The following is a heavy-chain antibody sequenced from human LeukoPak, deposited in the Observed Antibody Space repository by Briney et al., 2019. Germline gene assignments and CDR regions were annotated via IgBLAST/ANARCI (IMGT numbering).Heavy chain of an antibody. V-gene: IGHV4-39*01. J-gene: IGHJ5*02. CDR3: ARRKYGVGYDP. CDR1: GVSISSDNYY. CDR2: VYSHGNT. Sequence: SETLSLTCTVSGVSISSDNYYWGWIRQPPGKGLEWIGDVYSHGNTFYNPSLKGRVTMSVDASKNQVSLRLSFMSAADTAVYYCARRKYGVGYDPWGQGTLVTVSS. D-gene: IGHD2-8*01.